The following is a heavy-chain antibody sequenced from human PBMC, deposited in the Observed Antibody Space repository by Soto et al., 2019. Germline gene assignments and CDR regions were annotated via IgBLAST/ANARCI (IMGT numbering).Heavy chain of an antibody. CDR1: SGSISSSINW. V-gene: IGHV4-4*02. Sequence: SETLSLTCVVFSGSISSSINWWSWVRQPPGKGLEWIGEIYQTGSTNYNPSLKSRVTISVDNSKNQFSLHLNSVTAADTAVYYCARNLAGRLYGMDVWGQGTTVTVSS. D-gene: IGHD1-26*01. J-gene: IGHJ6*02. CDR3: ARNLAGRLYGMDV. CDR2: IYQTGST.